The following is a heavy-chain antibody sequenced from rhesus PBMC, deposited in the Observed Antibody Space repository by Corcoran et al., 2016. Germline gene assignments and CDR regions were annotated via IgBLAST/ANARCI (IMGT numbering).Heavy chain of an antibody. CDR1: GFTFSTYD. J-gene: IGHJ6*01. D-gene: IGHD4-23*01. Sequence: EVQLVESGGGLVQPGGSLRLSCAASGFTFSTYDMTWVRPALGKGLGWVSSISNTGEIIYYADSVKGRFAISRDNAKNSLSLQMNSLKTEDTAVHYCTRAGEIYSNWYYGLDSWGQGVVVTVSS. CDR2: ISNTGEII. CDR3: TRAGEIYSNWYYGLDS. V-gene: IGHV3S4*01.